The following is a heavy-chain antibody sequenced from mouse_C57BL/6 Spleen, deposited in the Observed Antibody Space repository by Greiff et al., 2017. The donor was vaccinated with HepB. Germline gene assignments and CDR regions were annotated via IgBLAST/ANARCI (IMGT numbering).Heavy chain of an antibody. CDR3: ASGVYYYGSSILD. CDR2: IDPYDIYT. Sequence: QVHVKQSGAELVRPGTSVKLSCKASGYTFTSYWMHWVKQRPGQGLEWIGVIDPYDIYTNYNQKFKGKATLTVDTSSSTAYMQLSSLTSEDSAVYDCASGVYYYGSSILDWGQGTTLTVAS. J-gene: IGHJ2*01. V-gene: IGHV1-59*01. D-gene: IGHD1-1*01. CDR1: GYTFTSYW.